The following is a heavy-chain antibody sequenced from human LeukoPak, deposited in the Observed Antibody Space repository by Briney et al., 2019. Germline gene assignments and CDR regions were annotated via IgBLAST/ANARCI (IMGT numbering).Heavy chain of an antibody. V-gene: IGHV3-30*02. J-gene: IGHJ6*04. D-gene: IGHD3-22*01. Sequence: PGGSLRLSCAASGFIVSSNHMSWVRQAPGKGLEWVAFIRFDESNKYYADSVKGRFTISRDNSKNTLFLQMNSLRAEDTAVYYCARGPTMKMDVWGKGTTVTVSS. CDR1: GFIVSSNH. CDR2: IRFDESNK. CDR3: ARGPTMKMDV.